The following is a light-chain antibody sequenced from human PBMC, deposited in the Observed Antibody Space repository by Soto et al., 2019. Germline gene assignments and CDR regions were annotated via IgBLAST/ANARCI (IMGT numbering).Light chain of an antibody. CDR2: GAS. CDR3: QQYSRSPPT. CDR1: QSVSSSY. V-gene: IGKV3-20*01. Sequence: EIVLTPSPATLSLSPVERATLSCRASQSVSSSYLAWYQQKPGQAPRLLIYGASARATGIPDRFSGSGSGTDFTLTITRLEPEDFAIYYCQQYSRSPPTFGRGTKVDIK. J-gene: IGKJ1*01.